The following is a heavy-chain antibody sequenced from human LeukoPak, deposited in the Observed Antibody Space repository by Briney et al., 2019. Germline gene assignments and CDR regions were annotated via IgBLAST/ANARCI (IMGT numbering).Heavy chain of an antibody. V-gene: IGHV1-69*06. CDR1: GGTFSSYA. CDR3: ARVGRAAAGRRPNWFDP. J-gene: IGHJ5*02. Sequence: SVKVSCKASGGTFSSYAISWVRQAPGQGLEWIGGIIPIFGTANYAQKFQGRDTIAADKSTSTAYMELSSLRSEDTAVYYCARVGRAAAGRRPNWFDPWGQGTLVTVSS. D-gene: IGHD6-13*01. CDR2: IIPIFGTA.